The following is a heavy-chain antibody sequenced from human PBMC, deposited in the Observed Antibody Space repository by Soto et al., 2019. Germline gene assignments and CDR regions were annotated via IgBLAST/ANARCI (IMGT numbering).Heavy chain of an antibody. D-gene: IGHD3-22*01. V-gene: IGHV3-21*01. CDR2: ISSSSSYI. CDR3: ARDQLYYNDISGRPLNAFDV. J-gene: IGHJ3*01. Sequence: GSLRLSCAASGFTFSSYAMSWVRQAPGKGLEWVSSISSSSSYIYYADSVKGRFTISRDNAKNSLYLQMNSLRAEDTAVYYCARDQLYYNDISGRPLNAFDVWGQGTMVTVSS. CDR1: GFTFSSYA.